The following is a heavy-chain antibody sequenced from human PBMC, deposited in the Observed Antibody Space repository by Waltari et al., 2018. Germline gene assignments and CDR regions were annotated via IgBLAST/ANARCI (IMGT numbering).Heavy chain of an antibody. V-gene: IGHV3-7*01. CDR2: IKQDGSEK. J-gene: IGHJ4*02. Sequence: EVQLVESGGDLVQPGGSLRLSCAASGFTFSPSLMTWFRQAPGKGLEWVANIKQDGSEKYYVDSVKGRFTISRDNAKNSLYLQMNSLRDEDTAVYYCARGLSIRAMTMVVTIDYWGQGTLVTVSS. D-gene: IGHD4-17*01. CDR3: ARGLSIRAMTMVVTIDY. CDR1: GFTFSPSL.